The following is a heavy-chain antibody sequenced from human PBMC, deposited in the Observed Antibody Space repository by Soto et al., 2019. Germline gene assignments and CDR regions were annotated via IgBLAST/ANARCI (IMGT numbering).Heavy chain of an antibody. J-gene: IGHJ4*02. Sequence: QVKLVQSGAEVKKPGASVQVSCKASGYTFTNYGINWVRQAPGQGLEWMGWINTYNGNTNFAQRLQGRGTMTTEASTMTAYMELRSLRSDDTAVYYCARGSSPVDFDYWGQGTLVTVSS. CDR3: ARGSSPVDFDY. CDR1: GYTFTNYG. V-gene: IGHV1-18*01. D-gene: IGHD6-13*01. CDR2: INTYNGNT.